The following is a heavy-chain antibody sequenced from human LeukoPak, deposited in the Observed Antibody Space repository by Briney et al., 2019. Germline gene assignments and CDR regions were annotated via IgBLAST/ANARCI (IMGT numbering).Heavy chain of an antibody. CDR3: AREAVAGTSFDY. Sequence: MTAETLSLTCTVSGGSISSYYWSWIRQPPGEGLEGIRYIYYSASTNYNPSLKSRVTISVDTSKNQFSLKLSSVTAADTAVYYCAREAVAGTSFDYWGQGTLVTVSS. J-gene: IGHJ4*02. CDR1: GGSISSYY. CDR2: IYYSAST. V-gene: IGHV4-59*01. D-gene: IGHD6-19*01.